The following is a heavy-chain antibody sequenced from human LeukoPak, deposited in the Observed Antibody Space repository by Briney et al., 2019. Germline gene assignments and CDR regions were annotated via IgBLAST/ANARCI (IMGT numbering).Heavy chain of an antibody. Sequence: SCKVSGYTLTELSMHWVRQAPGKGLEWVAVISYDGSNKYYADSVKGRFTISRDNSKNTLYLQMNSLRAEDTAVYYCAKCTRSYDFGDYGMDVWGKGTTVTVSS. CDR1: GYTLTELS. J-gene: IGHJ6*04. CDR3: AKCTRSYDFGDYGMDV. CDR2: ISYDGSNK. D-gene: IGHD3/OR15-3a*01. V-gene: IGHV3-30*18.